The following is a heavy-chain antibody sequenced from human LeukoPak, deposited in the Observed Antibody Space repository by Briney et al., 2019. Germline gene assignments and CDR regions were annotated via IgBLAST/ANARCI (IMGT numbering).Heavy chain of an antibody. V-gene: IGHV4-34*01. CDR2: IYYSGST. J-gene: IGHJ2*01. CDR3: ARQNYDFWSGYVRHWYFDL. D-gene: IGHD3-3*01. Sequence: SETLSLTCAVYGGSFSGYYWSWIRQPPGKGLEWIGSIYYSGSTYYNPSLKSRVTISVDTSKNQFSLKLSSVTAADTAVYYCARQNYDFWSGYVRHWYFDLWGRGTLVTVSS. CDR1: GGSFSGYY.